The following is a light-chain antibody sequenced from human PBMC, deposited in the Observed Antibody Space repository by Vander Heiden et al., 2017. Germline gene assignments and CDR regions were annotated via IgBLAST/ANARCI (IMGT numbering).Light chain of an antibody. V-gene: IGLV1-47*02. CDR1: SSNLGRNY. Sequence: QSVLTQPPSASGTPGPRVTLSCSGSSSNLGRNYVYWYQQLPATAPKLLIYSNNQRPSGVPDRFSGSKSGTSACLAISGLRSEDEADYYCAAWDDSLSGWVLGGGTKLTVL. CDR3: AAWDDSLSGWV. J-gene: IGLJ3*02. CDR2: SNN.